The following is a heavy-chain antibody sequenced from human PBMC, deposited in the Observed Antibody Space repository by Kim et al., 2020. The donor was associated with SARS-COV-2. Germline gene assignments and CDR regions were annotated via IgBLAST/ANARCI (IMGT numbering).Heavy chain of an antibody. V-gene: IGHV1-18*01. J-gene: IGHJ4*02. CDR3: ARDLVIVGYDY. D-gene: IGHD1-26*01. CDR2: T. Sequence: TNYAQRLQGRVTMTTDTSTSTAYMELRSLRSDDTAVYYCARDLVIVGYDYWGQGTLVTVSS.